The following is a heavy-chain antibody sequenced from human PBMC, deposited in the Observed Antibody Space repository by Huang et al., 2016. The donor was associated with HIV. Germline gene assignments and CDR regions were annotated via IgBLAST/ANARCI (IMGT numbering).Heavy chain of an antibody. Sequence: VQLVESGGGLVQPGWSLRLSCAASGFAFSQYAVHWVRQFAGKGLVWVSGIGGNSGDIAYAASVRGRFVISRDNAKKSLYLKMNGLRLEDTALYFCVIMDDYFDYWGQGVLVGVSS. J-gene: IGHJ4*02. CDR3: VIMDDYFDY. D-gene: IGHD2-8*01. CDR1: GFAFSQYA. CDR2: IGGNSGDI. V-gene: IGHV3-9*01.